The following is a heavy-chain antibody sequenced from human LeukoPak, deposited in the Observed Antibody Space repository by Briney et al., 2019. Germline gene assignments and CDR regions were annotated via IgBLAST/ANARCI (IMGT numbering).Heavy chain of an antibody. CDR1: GFTFSSYS. J-gene: IGHJ4*02. CDR2: ISSSSSYI. D-gene: IGHD6-19*01. V-gene: IGHV3-21*01. CDR3: ARGPPAVAGMPTDY. Sequence: GGSLRLSCAASGFTFSSYSMNWVRQAPGKGLEWVSSISSSSSYIYYADSVKGRFTISRDNAKNSLYLHMNSLRAEDTAVYYCARGPPAVAGMPTDYWGQGTLVTVSS.